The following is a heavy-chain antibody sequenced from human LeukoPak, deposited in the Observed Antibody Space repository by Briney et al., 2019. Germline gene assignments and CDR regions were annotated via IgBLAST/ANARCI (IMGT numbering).Heavy chain of an antibody. D-gene: IGHD3-3*01. CDR2: INSDGSST. J-gene: IGHJ3*02. CDR3: ASATYYDFWSGYCGGDAFDI. CDR1: GFTFSSHW. V-gene: IGHV3-74*01. Sequence: GGSLRLACAASGFTFSSHWMHWVRQAPGKGLVWVSRINSDGSSTSYTDSVKGRFTISRDNAKNTLYLQMNSLRAEDTAVYYCASATYYDFWSGYCGGDAFDIWGQGTMVTVSS.